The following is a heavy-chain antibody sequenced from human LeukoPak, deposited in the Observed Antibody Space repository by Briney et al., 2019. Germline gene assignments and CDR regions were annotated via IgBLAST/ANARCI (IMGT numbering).Heavy chain of an antibody. Sequence: SETLSLTCTVSGGSISSYYWSWIRQHPGKGLECIGYIFYSGSTNYNPSLKSRVTISADTSKNQFSLKLSSVTAADTAVYYCARTTEGYCRGRSCYSYYYYMDVWGKGTTVTVSS. CDR2: IFYSGST. V-gene: IGHV4-59*01. J-gene: IGHJ6*03. CDR1: GGSISSYY. D-gene: IGHD2-15*01. CDR3: ARTTEGYCRGRSCYSYYYYMDV.